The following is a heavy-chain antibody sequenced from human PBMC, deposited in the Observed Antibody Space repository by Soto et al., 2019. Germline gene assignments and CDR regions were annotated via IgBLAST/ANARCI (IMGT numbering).Heavy chain of an antibody. D-gene: IGHD3-9*01. V-gene: IGHV3-30-3*01. Sequence: GGSLRLSCAASGFTFSSYAMHWVRQAPGKGLEWVAVISYDGSNKYYADSVKGRFTISRDNSKNTLYLQMNSLRAEDTAVYYCARASVGDILTGYYKGPWSLLDYWGQGTLVTVSS. J-gene: IGHJ4*02. CDR3: ARASVGDILTGYYKGPWSLLDY. CDR2: ISYDGSNK. CDR1: GFTFSSYA.